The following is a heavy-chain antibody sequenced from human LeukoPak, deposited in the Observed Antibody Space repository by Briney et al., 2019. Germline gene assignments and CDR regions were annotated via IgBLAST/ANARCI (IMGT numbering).Heavy chain of an antibody. CDR1: GGSISSYY. V-gene: IGHV4-59*01. CDR3: ARSITGTSFDY. Sequence: SETLSLTCTVSGGSISSYYWSWIRQPPGKGLGWIGYIYYSGSTNYNPSLKSRVTISVDTSKNQFSLKLSSVTAADTAVYYCARSITGTSFDYWGQGTLVTVSS. CDR2: IYYSGST. J-gene: IGHJ4*02. D-gene: IGHD1-7*01.